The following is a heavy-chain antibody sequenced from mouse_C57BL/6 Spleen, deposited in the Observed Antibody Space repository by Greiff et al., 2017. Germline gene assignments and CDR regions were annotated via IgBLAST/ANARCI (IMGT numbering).Heavy chain of an antibody. CDR1: GYTFTSYW. J-gene: IGHJ4*01. V-gene: IGHV1-50*01. D-gene: IGHD3-2*02. CDR2: IDPSDIYT. Sequence: VQLQQPGAELVKPGASVKLSCKASGYTFTSYWMQWVKQRPGQGLEWIGVIDPSDIYTNYNQKFKGKATLTVDTSSSTAYMQLSSLTSEDSAVYYCARRTAQVPYAMDYWGQGTSVTVAS. CDR3: ARRTAQVPYAMDY.